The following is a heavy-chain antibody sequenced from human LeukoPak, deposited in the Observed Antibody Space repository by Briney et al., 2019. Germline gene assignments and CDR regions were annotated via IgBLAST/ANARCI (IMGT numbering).Heavy chain of an antibody. CDR2: IYSGGNT. J-gene: IGHJ4*02. V-gene: IGHV3-53*01. Sequence: PGGSLRLSCAASGFTVSSNYMSWVRQAPGKGLEWVSVIYSGGNTYYADSVKGRFTISRDNSKNTLFLQMDSLRVEDTAVYYCARVGEGAAKDWGQGTLVTVSS. CDR3: ARVGEGAAKD. CDR1: GFTVSSNY. D-gene: IGHD1-26*01.